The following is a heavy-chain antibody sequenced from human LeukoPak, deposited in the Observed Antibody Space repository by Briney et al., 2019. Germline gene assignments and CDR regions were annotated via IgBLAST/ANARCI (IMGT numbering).Heavy chain of an antibody. J-gene: IGHJ4*02. V-gene: IGHV4-59*01. CDR2: IYYSGST. D-gene: IGHD1-20*01. CDR3: ARGYNWNYPDY. CDR1: GGSLSSYY. Sequence: RPSETLSLTCTVSGGSLSSYYWSWIRQPPGKGLEWIGYIYYSGSTNYNPSLKSRVTISVDKSKNQFSLKLSSVTAADTAVYYCARGYNWNYPDYWGQGTLVTVSS.